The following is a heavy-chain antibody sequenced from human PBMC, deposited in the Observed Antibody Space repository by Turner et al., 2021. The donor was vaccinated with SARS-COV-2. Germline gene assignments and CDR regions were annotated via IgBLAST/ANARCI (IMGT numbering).Heavy chain of an antibody. CDR2: ISDDGSSA. V-gene: IGHV3-74*01. D-gene: IGHD6-13*01. CDR1: GFTFSDHG. Sequence: VPLVESGGDFVHSGGSLRLSCLGSGFTFSDHGMHWVRQGPGKGLVWVSRISDDGSSASYGGSVRGRFTVSRDNAKNTLYLQMNSLRPDDTGVYYCTRRGIAAAGNDYWGQGTLVTVSS. CDR3: TRRGIAAAGNDY. J-gene: IGHJ4*02.